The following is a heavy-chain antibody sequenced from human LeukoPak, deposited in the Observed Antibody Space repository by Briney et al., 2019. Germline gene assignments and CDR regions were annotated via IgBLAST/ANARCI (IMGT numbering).Heavy chain of an antibody. CDR3: ARTTEDCSSTSCYQYWFDP. V-gene: IGHV4-59*01. D-gene: IGHD2-2*01. CDR2: IYYSGST. CDR1: GGSISSYY. Sequence: SETLSLTCTVSGGSISSYYWSWIREPPGTGLEWIGYIYYSGSTSYNPSLKSRVTISVDTSKNQISLKVRSVTAADTAVYYCARTTEDCSSTSCYQYWFDPWGQGTLVTVSS. J-gene: IGHJ5*02.